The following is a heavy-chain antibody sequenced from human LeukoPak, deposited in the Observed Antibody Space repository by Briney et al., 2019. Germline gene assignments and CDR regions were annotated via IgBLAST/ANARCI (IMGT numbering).Heavy chain of an antibody. CDR3: AKDDDWGRFNH. CDR1: GFTFSSYA. J-gene: IGHJ1*01. V-gene: IGHV3-23*01. Sequence: PGGSLRLSCAASGFTFSSYAMSWVRQAPGKGLEWVSAISGSGGSTYYADSVRGRFTISRDNFKNTVSLQLNSLRAEDTAMYYCAKDDDWGRFNHWGQGTLVTVSS. D-gene: IGHD3-16*01. CDR2: ISGSGGST.